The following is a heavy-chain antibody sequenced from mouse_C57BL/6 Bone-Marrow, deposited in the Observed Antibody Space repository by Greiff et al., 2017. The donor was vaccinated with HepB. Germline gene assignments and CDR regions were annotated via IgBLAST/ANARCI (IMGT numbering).Heavy chain of an antibody. V-gene: IGHV10-1*01. D-gene: IGHD1-1*01. J-gene: IGHJ2*01. CDR2: IRSKSNNYAT. Sequence: EVQLVESGGGLVQPKGSLKLSCAASGFSFNTYAMNWVRQAPGKGLEWVARIRSKSNNYATYYADSVKDRFTISRDDSESMLYLQMNNLKTEDTAMYYCVRHSDYGSNYDYFDYWGQGTTLTVSS. CDR1: GFSFNTYA. CDR3: VRHSDYGSNYDYFDY.